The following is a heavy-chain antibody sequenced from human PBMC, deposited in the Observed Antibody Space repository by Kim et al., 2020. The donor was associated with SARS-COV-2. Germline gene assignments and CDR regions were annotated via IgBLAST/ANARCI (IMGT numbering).Heavy chain of an antibody. CDR1: GGSISSGGYY. J-gene: IGHJ4*02. CDR3: ARLNYYDTTGGDY. Sequence: SETLSLTCTVSGGSISSGGYYWSWTRQHPGKGLEWIGYIYYSGSTYYNPSLKSRVTISVDTSKNQFSLKLSSVTAADTAVYYCARLNYYDTTGGDYWGQGTLVTVSS. V-gene: IGHV4-31*03. D-gene: IGHD3-22*01. CDR2: IYYSGST.